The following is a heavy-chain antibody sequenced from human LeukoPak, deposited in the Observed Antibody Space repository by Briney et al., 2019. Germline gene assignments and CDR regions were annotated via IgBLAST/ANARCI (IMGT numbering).Heavy chain of an antibody. CDR2: ISTSGSAV. V-gene: IGHV3-11*01. J-gene: IGHJ6*02. Sequence: PGGSLRLSCAASGFTFSDYYMAWIRQAPGKGLEWISYISTSGSAVYYADSVKGRFTMSRDNAKNSLYLQMNSLRAEDTAVYYCARRAPFYYNSWSPTHDYGMYVWGQGTTVTVSS. CDR1: GFTFSDYY. D-gene: IGHD3-10*01. CDR3: ARRAPFYYNSWSPTHDYGMYV.